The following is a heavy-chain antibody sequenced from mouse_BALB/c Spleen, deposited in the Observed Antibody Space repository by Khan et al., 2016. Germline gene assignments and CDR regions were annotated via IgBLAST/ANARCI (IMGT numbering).Heavy chain of an antibody. CDR1: GYSITSDYA. V-gene: IGHV3-2*02. Sequence: EVQLQESGPGLVKPSQSLSLTCTVTGYSITSDYAWNWIRQFPGNKLEWMCHISYSGSTSYNPSLKSRISITRDTSKNQFFLQLNSVTTEDTATYYCASRTDDGYDYFDCWGQGTTLTVSS. CDR3: ASRTDDGYDYFDC. CDR2: ISYSGST. J-gene: IGHJ2*01. D-gene: IGHD2-3*01.